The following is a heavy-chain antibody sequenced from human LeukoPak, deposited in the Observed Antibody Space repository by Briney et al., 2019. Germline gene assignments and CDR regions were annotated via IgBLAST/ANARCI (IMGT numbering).Heavy chain of an antibody. D-gene: IGHD5-12*01. Sequence: GGSLRLSCAASGFTFSSYAMHWVRQAPGKGLEWVAVIWYDGSNKYYADSVKGRFTISRDNSKNTLYPQMNSLRAEDTAVYYCARDRYSGYDFTGYYFDYWGQGTLVTVSS. CDR2: IWYDGSNK. CDR3: ARDRYSGYDFTGYYFDY. J-gene: IGHJ4*02. V-gene: IGHV3-33*08. CDR1: GFTFSSYA.